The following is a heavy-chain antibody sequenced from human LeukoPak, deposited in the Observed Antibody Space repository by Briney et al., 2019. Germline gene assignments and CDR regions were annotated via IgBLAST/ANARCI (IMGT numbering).Heavy chain of an antibody. CDR3: ARGPMVRGVIFDYYYYMDV. D-gene: IGHD3-10*01. J-gene: IGHJ6*03. Sequence: ASVKVSCKASGYTFTSYYMHWVRQAPGQGLEWMGIINPSGGSTSYAQKFQGRVTMTRDMSTSTVYMELSSLRSEDTAVYYCARGPMVRGVIFDYYYYMDVWGKGTTVTVSS. V-gene: IGHV1-46*01. CDR1: GYTFTSYY. CDR2: INPSGGST.